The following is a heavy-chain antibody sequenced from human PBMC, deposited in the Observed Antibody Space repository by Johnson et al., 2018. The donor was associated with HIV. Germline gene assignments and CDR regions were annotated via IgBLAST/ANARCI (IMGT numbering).Heavy chain of an antibody. CDR1: GFTVSSNY. CDR3: AKGWDPMTTVNTFAFDI. Sequence: VQLVESGGGLVQPGGSLRLSCAASGFTVSSNYMSWVRQAPGKGLEWVSVIYSGGSTYYADSVKGSFTISRDNSKNTLYLQMNSLRAEDTAVYYCAKGWDPMTTVNTFAFDIWGQGTMVTVSS. CDR2: IYSGGST. J-gene: IGHJ3*02. D-gene: IGHD4-11*01. V-gene: IGHV3-66*01.